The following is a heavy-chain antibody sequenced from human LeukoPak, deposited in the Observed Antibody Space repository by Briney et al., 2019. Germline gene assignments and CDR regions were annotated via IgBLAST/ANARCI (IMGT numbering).Heavy chain of an antibody. J-gene: IGHJ5*02. V-gene: IGHV1-2*06. CDR3: ARERIAAAGTFDP. Sequence: ASVKVSCKASGYTFTVYYMHWVRQAPGQGLEWMGRINPNSGGTNYAQKFQGRVTMTRDTSISTAYMELSRLRSDDTAVYYCARERIAAAGTFDPWGQGTLVTVSS. D-gene: IGHD6-13*01. CDR1: GYTFTVYY. CDR2: INPNSGGT.